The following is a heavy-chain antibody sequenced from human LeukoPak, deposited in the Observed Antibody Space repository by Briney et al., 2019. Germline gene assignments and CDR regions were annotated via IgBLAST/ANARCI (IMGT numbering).Heavy chain of an antibody. V-gene: IGHV5-10-1*01. J-gene: IGHJ4*02. CDR1: GYSLTSYW. Sequence: GESLKISCKGSGYSLTSYWISWVRQMPGKGLEWMGRIDPSDSYTNYSPSFQGHVTISADKSISTAYLQWSSLKASDTAMYYCARQGYGGWYGDEIDYWGQGTLVTVSS. CDR3: ARQGYGGWYGDEIDY. D-gene: IGHD6-19*01. CDR2: IDPSDSYT.